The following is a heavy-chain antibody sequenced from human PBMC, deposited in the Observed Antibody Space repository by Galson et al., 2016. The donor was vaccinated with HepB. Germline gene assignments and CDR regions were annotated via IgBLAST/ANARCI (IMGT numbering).Heavy chain of an antibody. CDR1: GFTFSNFA. D-gene: IGHD2-15*01. V-gene: IGHV3-30*03. CDR3: SRGSQDDIEVDGDLEQDY. CDR2: ISYGGGDK. Sequence: SLRLSCAASGFTFSNFAMHWVRQAPGKGLEWVADISYGGGDKYYADSVKGRLTISRDNSQNTLYLQMNSLRVEDTAVYYCSRGSQDDIEVDGDLEQDYWGQGTLVTVSS. J-gene: IGHJ4*02.